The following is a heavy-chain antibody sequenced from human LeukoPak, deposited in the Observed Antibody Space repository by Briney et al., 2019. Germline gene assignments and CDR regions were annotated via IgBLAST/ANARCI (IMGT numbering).Heavy chain of an antibody. V-gene: IGHV4-4*09. CDR2: IYTSGST. D-gene: IGHD5-24*01. CDR1: GGSISSYY. CDR3: AGQRDGYNK. Sequence: SETLSLTCTVSGGSISSYYWSWIRQPPGKGLEWIGYIYTSGSTNYNPSLKSRVTISVDTSKNQFSLKLSSVTAADTAVYYCAGQRDGYNKWGQGTLVTVSS. J-gene: IGHJ4*02.